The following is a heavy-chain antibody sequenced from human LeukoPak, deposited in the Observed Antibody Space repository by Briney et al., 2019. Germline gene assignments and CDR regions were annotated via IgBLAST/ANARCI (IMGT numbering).Heavy chain of an antibody. CDR3: AGYYDSSGYYYWYFDL. Sequence: PGRCLRLSCAPSGFTPAEYAMHWVRHAPGKGLGWDSGISWNSSRIGDADSVKGRFAISRDNAKNSLYLQMNSLRAEDTALYYCAGYYDSSGYYYWYFDLWGRGTLVTVSS. V-gene: IGHV3-9*02. D-gene: IGHD3-22*01. CDR2: ISWNSSRI. J-gene: IGHJ2*01. CDR1: GFTPAEYA.